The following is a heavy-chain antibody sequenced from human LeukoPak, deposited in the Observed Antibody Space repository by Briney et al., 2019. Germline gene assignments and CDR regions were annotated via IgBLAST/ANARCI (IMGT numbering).Heavy chain of an antibody. CDR2: MNKDGSEI. J-gene: IGHJ4*02. CDR1: GFTFSSYA. CDR3: TRGEGDDF. V-gene: IGHV3-7*01. Sequence: GGSLRLSCAASGFTFSSYAMHWVRQAPGKGLEWVANMNKDGSEIYHVDSVKGRFTISRDNAKNSLYLQMNSLRVDDTAVYYCTRGEGDDFWGQGTLVTVSS. D-gene: IGHD3-10*01.